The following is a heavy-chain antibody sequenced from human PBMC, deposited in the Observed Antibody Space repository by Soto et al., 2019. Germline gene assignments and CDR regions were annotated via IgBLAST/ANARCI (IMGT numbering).Heavy chain of an antibody. J-gene: IGHJ3*02. CDR2: IKEDGSET. Sequence: GGSLRLSCAASGFTFSSYWMSWVRQAPGKGLEWVGNIKEDGSETYYVDSVRGRFTISKDNAKNSLYLQMNSLRAEDTAVYFCAKWGRGDLNHASDIWGQGTMVT. CDR1: GFTFSSYW. D-gene: IGHD2-21*01. V-gene: IGHV3-7*03. CDR3: AKWGRGDLNHASDI.